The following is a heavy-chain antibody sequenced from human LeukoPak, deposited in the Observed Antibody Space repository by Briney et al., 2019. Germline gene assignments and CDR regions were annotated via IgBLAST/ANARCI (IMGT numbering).Heavy chain of an antibody. CDR1: GFTVSSNY. CDR2: IYSGGST. V-gene: IGHV3-66*01. J-gene: IGHJ5*02. CDR3: ARVAVTTGGDWFDP. Sequence: GGSLRLSCAASGFTVSSNYMSWVRQAPGKGLEWVSVIYSGGSTYYADSVKGRFTISRDNSKNTLYLQMNSLRAEDTAVYYCARVAVTTGGDWFDPWGQGTLVTVSS. D-gene: IGHD6-19*01.